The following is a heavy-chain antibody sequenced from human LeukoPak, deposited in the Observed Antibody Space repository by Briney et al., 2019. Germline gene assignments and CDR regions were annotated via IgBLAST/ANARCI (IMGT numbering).Heavy chain of an antibody. CDR3: ARGGNGYDKYYYYGMDV. J-gene: IGHJ6*02. D-gene: IGHD5-12*01. CDR1: GGSLSSYY. CDR2: IYYSGST. Sequence: SETLSLTCTVSGGSLSSYYWSWIRQPPGKGLEWIGYIYYSGSTNYSPSLKSRVTISVDTSKNQFSLKLSSVTAADTAVYYCARGGNGYDKYYYYGMDVWGQGTTVTVSS. V-gene: IGHV4-59*01.